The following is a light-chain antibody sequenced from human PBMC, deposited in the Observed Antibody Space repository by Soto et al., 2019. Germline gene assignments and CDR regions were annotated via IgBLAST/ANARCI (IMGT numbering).Light chain of an antibody. Sequence: EIVLTQSPGALSLSPGEGATLSCRASQAVISGYLAWYQQKPGQAPRLLMYGVSSRPTGISDRFSGSGSWTDFTLTITRLAPEDFDLYYWQQYGFPPCNFGQGTKVQIK. CDR2: GVS. V-gene: IGKV3-20*01. J-gene: IGKJ2*02. CDR1: QAVISGY. CDR3: QQYGFPPCN.